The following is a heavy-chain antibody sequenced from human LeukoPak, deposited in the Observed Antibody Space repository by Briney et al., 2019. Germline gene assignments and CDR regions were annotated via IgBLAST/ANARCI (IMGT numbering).Heavy chain of an antibody. V-gene: IGHV1-8*01. D-gene: IGHD2-2*01. J-gene: IGHJ5*02. CDR1: GYTFASYD. CDR3: ARGLHCTNTSCRQGEWLDP. CDR2: MNPNSGNT. Sequence: ASVKVSCKASGYTFASYDINWVRHATGQGLEWMGWMNPNSGNTGYAQKFQGRVTMTRNTSIATAYMELTSLRSEDTAMYYCARGLHCTNTSCRQGEWLDPWGQGALVTVSS.